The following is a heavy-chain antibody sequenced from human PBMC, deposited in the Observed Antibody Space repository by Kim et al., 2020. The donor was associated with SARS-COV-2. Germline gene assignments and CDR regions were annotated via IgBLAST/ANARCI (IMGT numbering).Heavy chain of an antibody. Sequence: GGSLRLSCAASRFAMSSYGMHWVRQAPGKGLEWVSLIWYDGGNKYYADSVKGRFTISRDNSKNTLYLQMNSLRAEDTAVYYCARDYAGYFKGLDVWGQGT. CDR1: RFAMSSYG. CDR3: ARDYAGYFKGLDV. V-gene: IGHV3-33*01. D-gene: IGHD3-9*01. CDR2: IWYDGGNK. J-gene: IGHJ6*02.